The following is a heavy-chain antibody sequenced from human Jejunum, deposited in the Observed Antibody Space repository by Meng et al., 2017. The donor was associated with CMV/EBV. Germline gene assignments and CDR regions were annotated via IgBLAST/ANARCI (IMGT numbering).Heavy chain of an antibody. D-gene: IGHD3-3*01. CDR1: GFTFSDYY. J-gene: IGHJ4*02. Sequence: GFTFSDYYMSWIRQAPGKGLDWVSYISSSGSTIYYADSVKGRFTISRDNAKNSLYLQMNSLRAEDTAVYYCARVRYYDFWSGEFDYWGQGTLVTVSS. CDR3: ARVRYYDFWSGEFDY. CDR2: ISSSGSTI. V-gene: IGHV3-11*01.